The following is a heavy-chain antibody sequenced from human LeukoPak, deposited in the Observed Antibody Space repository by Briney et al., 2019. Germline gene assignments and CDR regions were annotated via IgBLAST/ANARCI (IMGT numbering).Heavy chain of an antibody. D-gene: IGHD4-11*01. CDR1: GYTFTGYY. Sequence: ASVKVSCKASGYTFTGYYIQWVRQAPGQGLELMGWINPNSGGTNYAQKVQGRVTMTRDTSISTAYMELSRLRSDDTAVYYCARWTTVSGMDVWGQGTTVTVSS. V-gene: IGHV1-2*02. CDR2: INPNSGGT. CDR3: ARWTTVSGMDV. J-gene: IGHJ6*02.